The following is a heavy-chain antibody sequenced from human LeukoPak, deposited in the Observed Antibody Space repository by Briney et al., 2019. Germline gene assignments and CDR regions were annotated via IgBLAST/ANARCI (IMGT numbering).Heavy chain of an antibody. Sequence: SVKVSCKASGGTFSSYAISWVRQAPGQGLEWMGGIIPIFGTANYAQKFQGRVTITADKSTSTAYMELSSLRSEDTAMYYCARESYSGNPYFDYWGQGTLVTVSS. CDR1: GGTFSSYA. J-gene: IGHJ4*02. CDR2: IIPIFGTA. D-gene: IGHD4-23*01. V-gene: IGHV1-69*06. CDR3: ARESYSGNPYFDY.